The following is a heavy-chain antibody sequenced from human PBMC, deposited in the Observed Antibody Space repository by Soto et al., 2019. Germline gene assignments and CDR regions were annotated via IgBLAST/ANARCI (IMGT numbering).Heavy chain of an antibody. J-gene: IGHJ4*02. V-gene: IGHV1-69*01. CDR3: ARDSPATVTTSALDY. CDR1: GATFGTYA. Sequence: QVQLVQSGAEVKKPGSSVKVSCKASGATFGTYAISGVRQPPGQGLDWMGGIIPIFGTANYAQKFQGRVTITADESTSTAYMELSSLRSEDTAVYYCARDSPATVTTSALDYWGQGTLVTVSS. CDR2: IIPIFGTA. D-gene: IGHD4-17*01.